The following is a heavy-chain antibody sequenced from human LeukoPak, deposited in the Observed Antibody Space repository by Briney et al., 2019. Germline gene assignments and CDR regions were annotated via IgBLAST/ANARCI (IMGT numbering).Heavy chain of an antibody. D-gene: IGHD3-10*01. CDR1: GGSISPYY. Sequence: SETLSLTCTVSGGSISPYYWSWIRQPPGKGLEWIGYISYSGSTNYNPSLKSRVTISVDTSKNQFSLKLSSVTAADTAVYYCARLFYGSGSRYFDYWGQGTLVTVSS. V-gene: IGHV4-59*12. J-gene: IGHJ4*02. CDR2: ISYSGST. CDR3: ARLFYGSGSRYFDY.